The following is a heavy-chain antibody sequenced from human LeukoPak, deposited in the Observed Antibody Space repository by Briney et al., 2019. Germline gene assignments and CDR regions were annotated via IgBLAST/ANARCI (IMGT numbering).Heavy chain of an antibody. J-gene: IGHJ5*02. CDR3: AKGNSGYFADL. Sequence: GSLRLSCSASGFIFNNYGLMWVRQAPGKGLEWVSAIRNDGGGTTYADFVKGRFTISRDNSKNTLSLQMNSLRPEDTALYYCAKGNSGYFADLWGQGTVVTVSS. CDR1: GFIFNNYG. V-gene: IGHV3-23*01. D-gene: IGHD3-22*01. CDR2: IRNDGGGT.